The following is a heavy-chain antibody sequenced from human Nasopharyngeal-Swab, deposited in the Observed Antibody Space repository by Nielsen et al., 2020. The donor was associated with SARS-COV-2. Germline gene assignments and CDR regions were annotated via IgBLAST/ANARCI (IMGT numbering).Heavy chain of an antibody. V-gene: IGHV3-74*01. CDR1: GFTFSRYW. J-gene: IGHJ5*02. CDR2: IDTDGSTT. Sequence: GESLKISCAASGFTFSRYWMHWVRQVPGKGLVWVSRIDTDGSTTDHADSVKGRFTISRDNAKNTLYLQMNNLRAEDTALYYCARDVAGADSAWGRGTPVTVSS. D-gene: IGHD2-21*01. CDR3: ARDVAGADSA.